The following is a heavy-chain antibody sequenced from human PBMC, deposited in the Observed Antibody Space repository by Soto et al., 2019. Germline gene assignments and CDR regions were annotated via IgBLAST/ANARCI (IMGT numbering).Heavy chain of an antibody. V-gene: IGHV1-69*13. CDR2: IIPIFGTA. J-gene: IGHJ6*02. Sequence: SVKVSCKASGGTFSSYAISWVRQAPGQGLEWMGGIIPIFGTANYAQKFQGRVTITADESTSTAYMELSSLRSEDTAVYYCAREMATIPSSIDYYYGMDVWGQGTTVTVSS. CDR1: GGTFSSYA. CDR3: AREMATIPSSIDYYYGMDV. D-gene: IGHD5-12*01.